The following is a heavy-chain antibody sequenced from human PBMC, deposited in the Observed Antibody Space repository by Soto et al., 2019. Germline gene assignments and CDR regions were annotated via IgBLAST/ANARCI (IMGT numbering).Heavy chain of an antibody. J-gene: IGHJ4*02. CDR2: INHSGRT. V-gene: IGHV4-34*01. CDR3: AREYSSSYYFDY. Sequence: PSETLSLTCAVYGVSFNSFYWIWIRQAPGKGLEWIGEINHSGRTNYNPSLKSRVTILVDPSKNQFSLNLTSVTAADTAVYYCAREYSSSYYFDYWGQGTLVTVSS. D-gene: IGHD6-6*01. CDR1: GVSFNSFY.